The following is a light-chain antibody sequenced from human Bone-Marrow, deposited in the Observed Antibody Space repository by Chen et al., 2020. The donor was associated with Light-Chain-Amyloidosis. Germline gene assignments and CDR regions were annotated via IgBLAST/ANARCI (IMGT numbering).Light chain of an antibody. CDR2: DAS. J-gene: IGKJ3*01. V-gene: IGKV1-33*01. CDR3: QHYDDVPFT. Sequence: DIKMTQSTSSLSAAVGDRVTITCQASQDIRSYLIWYQQKPGKAPKLLIYDASNLETGVPSRFSGSGSGTDFTFTISSLQPEYIATYYCQHYDDVPFTFGPGTKVEIK. CDR1: QDIRSY.